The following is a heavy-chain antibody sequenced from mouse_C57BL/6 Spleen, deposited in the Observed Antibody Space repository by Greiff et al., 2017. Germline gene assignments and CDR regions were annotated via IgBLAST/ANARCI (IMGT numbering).Heavy chain of an antibody. J-gene: IGHJ4*01. V-gene: IGHV3-6*01. CDR1: GYSITSGYY. D-gene: IGHD3-3*01. CDR2: ISYDGSN. CDR3: AREGGQGAMDY. Sequence: DVQLQESGPGLVKPSQSLSLTCSVTGYSITSGYYWNWIRQFPGNKLEWMGYISYDGSNNSNPSLKNRISITRDTSKNQFFLKLNSVTTEDTATYYCAREGGQGAMDYWGQGTSVTVSS.